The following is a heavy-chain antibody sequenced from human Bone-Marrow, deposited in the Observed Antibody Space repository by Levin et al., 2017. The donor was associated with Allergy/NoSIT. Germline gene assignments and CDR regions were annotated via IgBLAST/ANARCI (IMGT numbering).Heavy chain of an antibody. V-gene: IGHV7-4-1*02. CDR2: INTNTGNP. J-gene: IGHJ3*02. Sequence: ASVKVSCKATGYIFSSQAIHWVRLAPGQGLEWMGWINTNTGNPTYAQGHTGRFVFSLDSSDNTAHLQISGLQTEDTAVYYCARDRHYNPRFGIDIWGQGTMVTVS. CDR1: GYIFSSQA. D-gene: IGHD3-3*01. CDR3: ARDRHYNPRFGIDI.